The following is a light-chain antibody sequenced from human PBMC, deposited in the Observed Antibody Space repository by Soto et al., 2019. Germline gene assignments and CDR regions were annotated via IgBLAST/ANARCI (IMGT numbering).Light chain of an antibody. J-gene: IGLJ2*01. CDR1: SSDVGGYNY. CDR3: SSYAGSNIVL. Sequence: QSVLTQPPSASGSPGQSVTISCTGTSSDVGGYNYVSWYQQHPGKAPKLMIFEVSKRPSGVPDRFSGSKSGNTASLTVSGLQAEDEADYYCSSYAGSNIVLFGGGTKVTVL. V-gene: IGLV2-8*01. CDR2: EVS.